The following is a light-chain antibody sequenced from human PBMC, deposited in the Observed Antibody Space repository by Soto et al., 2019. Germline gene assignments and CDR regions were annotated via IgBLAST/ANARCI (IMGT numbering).Light chain of an antibody. CDR2: GAS. Sequence: EIVMTQSPATLSVSPGERANLACRASQSVAGNLAWYQQKPGQAPRLLMYGASTRATGIPARFSGSGSGTEFTLTISSLQSEDFGVYYCQQYNNWPLTFGGGTNVEIK. CDR3: QQYNNWPLT. V-gene: IGKV3-15*01. J-gene: IGKJ4*01. CDR1: QSVAGN.